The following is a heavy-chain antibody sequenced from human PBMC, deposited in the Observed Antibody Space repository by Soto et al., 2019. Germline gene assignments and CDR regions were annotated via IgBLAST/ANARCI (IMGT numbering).Heavy chain of an antibody. J-gene: IGHJ4*02. Sequence: PSETLSLTCAVYGGSFSGYYWSWIRQPPGKGLEWIGEINHSGSTNYNPSLKSRVTISVDTSKNQFSLKLSSVTAADTAVYYCARGFLGLLWFGELYGPSYFDYWGQGTLVTVSS. D-gene: IGHD3-10*01. CDR1: GGSFSGYY. CDR3: ARGFLGLLWFGELYGPSYFDY. CDR2: INHSGST. V-gene: IGHV4-34*01.